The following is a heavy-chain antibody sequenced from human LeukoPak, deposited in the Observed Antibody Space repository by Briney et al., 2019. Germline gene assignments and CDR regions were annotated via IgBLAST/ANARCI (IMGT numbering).Heavy chain of an antibody. CDR2: IKQDGSEK. CDR1: GFTFSSYW. Sequence: GGSLRLSCAASGFTFSSYWMNWVRQAPGKRLEWVANIKQDGSEKYYVDSVKGRFTISRDNADNSLYLQMNSLRAEDTAVYYCAKAPVTTCRGAYCYPFDYWGQGTLVTVSS. CDR3: AKAPVTTCRGAYCYPFDY. J-gene: IGHJ4*02. D-gene: IGHD2-21*01. V-gene: IGHV3-7*01.